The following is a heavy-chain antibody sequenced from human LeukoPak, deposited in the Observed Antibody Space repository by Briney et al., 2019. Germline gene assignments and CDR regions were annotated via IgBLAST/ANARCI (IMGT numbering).Heavy chain of an antibody. CDR1: GYTFTSYY. Sequence: ASVKVSCKASGYTFTSYYMHWVRQAPGQGLEWMGIINPSGGSTSYAQKFQGRVTMTRDTSTSTVYMELSSLRSEDTAVYYCARVREADYYDSSGYLRTDAFDIWGQGTMVTVSS. CDR2: INPSGGST. CDR3: ARVREADYYDSSGYLRTDAFDI. V-gene: IGHV1-46*01. D-gene: IGHD3-22*01. J-gene: IGHJ3*02.